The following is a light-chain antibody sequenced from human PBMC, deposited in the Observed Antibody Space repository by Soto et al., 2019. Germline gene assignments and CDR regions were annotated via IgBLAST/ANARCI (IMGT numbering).Light chain of an antibody. CDR3: RSYAGSNILV. Sequence: QSALTQPPSASGSPGQSVTISCTGTSSDVGGYYYVSWYQQHPGKAPKLMIYEVSKRPSGVPGRFSGSKSGNTASLTVSGLQSEDESDYFCRSYAGSNILVFGTGTKVTVL. CDR1: SSDVGGYYY. CDR2: EVS. V-gene: IGLV2-8*01. J-gene: IGLJ1*01.